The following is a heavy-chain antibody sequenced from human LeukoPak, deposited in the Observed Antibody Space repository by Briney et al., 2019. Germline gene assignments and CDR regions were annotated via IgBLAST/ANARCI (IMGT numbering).Heavy chain of an antibody. CDR3: ARNGGVYCNGGSCYSAY. CDR1: GFTVSSNY. V-gene: IGHV3-53*01. D-gene: IGHD2-15*01. J-gene: IGHJ4*02. Sequence: GGSLRLSCAASGFTVSSNYMSWVRQAPGKGLEWVSVIYSGGSTYYADSVKGRFTISRDNSKNTLYLQMNSLRAEDTAVYYCARNGGVYCNGGSCYSAYWGQGTLVTVSS. CDR2: IYSGGST.